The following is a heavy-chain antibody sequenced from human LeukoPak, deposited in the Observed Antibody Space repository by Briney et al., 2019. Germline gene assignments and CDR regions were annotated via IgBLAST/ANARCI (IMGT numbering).Heavy chain of an antibody. V-gene: IGHV3-7*01. CDR1: GFTFSSYW. CDR2: IKQDGTEK. D-gene: IGHD4-17*01. J-gene: IGHJ4*02. CDR3: ARGRGLRSY. Sequence: RGSLRLSCAASGFTFSSYWMTWVRQTPGKGLKWVANIKQDGTEKYYVDSVRGRFTISRDNAKNSLYLQMNSLRAEDTAVYYCARGRGLRSYWGQGTLVTVSS.